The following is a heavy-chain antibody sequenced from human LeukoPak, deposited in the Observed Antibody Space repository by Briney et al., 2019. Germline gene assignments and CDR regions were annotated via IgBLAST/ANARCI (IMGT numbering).Heavy chain of an antibody. CDR1: GGSFSGYY. D-gene: IGHD6-13*01. CDR3: ARAGAWVAAADD. CDR2: INHSGST. Sequence: SETLSLTCAVYGGSFSGYYWSWIRQPPGKGLEWIGEINHSGSTNYNPSLKSRVTISVDTSKNQFSLKLSSVTAADTAVYYCARAGAWVAAADDWGQGTLVTVSS. V-gene: IGHV4-34*01. J-gene: IGHJ4*02.